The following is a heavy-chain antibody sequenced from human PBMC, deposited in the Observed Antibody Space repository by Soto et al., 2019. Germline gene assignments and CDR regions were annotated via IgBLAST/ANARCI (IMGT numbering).Heavy chain of an antibody. V-gene: IGHV3-23*01. CDR1: GFSFSGYV. Sequence: EVQLLESGGGVVQPGGSLRLSCVASGFSFSGYVISWVRQAPGKGLEWVSVIGFSGGSRFYADSVKGRFTISRDISSNTVYLQMNSLRAEDTAVYYCAKSQDEMATNSMVDLWGQGTLVTVSS. CDR3: AKSQDEMATNSMVDL. CDR2: IGFSGGSR. D-gene: IGHD5-12*01. J-gene: IGHJ5*02.